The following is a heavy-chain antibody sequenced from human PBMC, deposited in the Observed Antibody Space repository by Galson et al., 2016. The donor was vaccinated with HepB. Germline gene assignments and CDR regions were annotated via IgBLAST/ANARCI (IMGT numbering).Heavy chain of an antibody. CDR1: GASIRSSY. J-gene: IGHJ4*02. V-gene: IGHV4-59*08. CDR2: ISYGGVT. Sequence: SETLSLTCAVSGASIRSSYWSWIRQPPGGGLEWIGFISYGGVTNYNPSLKSRVTISVDTSKNQFSLNLSSVTAADTAVYYCARVDWLFPKSIFDYWGQGTLVTVSS. CDR3: ARVDWLFPKSIFDY. D-gene: IGHD3/OR15-3a*01.